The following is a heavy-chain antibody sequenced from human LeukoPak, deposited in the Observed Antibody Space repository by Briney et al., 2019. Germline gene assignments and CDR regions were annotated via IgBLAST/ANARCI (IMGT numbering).Heavy chain of an antibody. J-gene: IGHJ4*02. CDR1: GFTFSSYS. Sequence: GGSLRLSCAASGFTFSSYSMTWVRQAPGKGLEWVSSISSSSSYIYYADSVKGRFTISRDNAKNSLYLQMNSLRAEDTAVYYCARDKGVLAAAGLSLDYWGQGTLVTVSS. CDR2: ISSSSSYI. D-gene: IGHD6-13*01. V-gene: IGHV3-21*01. CDR3: ARDKGVLAAAGLSLDY.